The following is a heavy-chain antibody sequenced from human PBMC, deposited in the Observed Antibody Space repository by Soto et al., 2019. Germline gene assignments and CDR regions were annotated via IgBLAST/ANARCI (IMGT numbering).Heavy chain of an antibody. CDR3: ARLPPLYSGSYDY. J-gene: IGHJ4*02. V-gene: IGHV4-39*01. CDR1: GGSINSGSY. CDR2: IYSTGST. D-gene: IGHD1-26*01. Sequence: SETLSLTCTVSGGSINSGSYWGWIRQPPGKGLEWIGTIYSTGSTYYNPSLKSRVTISVDRPKNQFSLKLTSVTAADTAVYYCARLPPLYSGSYDYWGQGTLVTVSS.